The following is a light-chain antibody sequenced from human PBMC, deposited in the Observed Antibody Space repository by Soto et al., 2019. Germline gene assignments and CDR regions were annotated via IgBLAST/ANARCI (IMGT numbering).Light chain of an antibody. CDR3: QQYGTSPPLT. Sequence: EMELTQSPGTLSLSPGERPALSCRASQSVSSSYLAWYQQKPGQAPRLLIYDASSRATGIPDSFSGSGSATDLTLTISRLEPEDFAVYYGQQYGTSPPLTFGVGTKVDIK. CDR2: DAS. CDR1: QSVSSSY. V-gene: IGKV3-20*01. J-gene: IGKJ4*01.